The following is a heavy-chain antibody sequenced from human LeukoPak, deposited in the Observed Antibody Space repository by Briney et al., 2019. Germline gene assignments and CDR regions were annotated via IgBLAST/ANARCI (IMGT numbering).Heavy chain of an antibody. Sequence: SQTLSLTSAISGDSVSSNSAAWNWIRQSPSRGLEWLGRTYYRSKWNNDYAVSVKSRIIINPDTSENQVSLQLNSVTPEDTAVYYCARSRGAIVDYWGQGTLVTVSS. CDR3: ARSRGAIVDY. CDR2: TYYRSKWNN. V-gene: IGHV6-1*01. CDR1: GDSVSSNSAA. J-gene: IGHJ4*02.